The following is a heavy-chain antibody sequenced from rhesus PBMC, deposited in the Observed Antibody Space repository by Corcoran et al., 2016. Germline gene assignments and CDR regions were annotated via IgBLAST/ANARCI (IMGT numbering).Heavy chain of an antibody. Sequence: EVQLVESGGGLTTPGGSLRLSCAASGFSFSDSYMYWVRQAPGKGLELVSGVSYRGGSTYYADSVKGRFSISRENAKNTLYLQMDSLRPEDTAVYYCARGLNSLDVWGRGLLVTVSS. CDR1: GFSFSDSY. J-gene: IGHJ5-2*02. V-gene: IGHV3S18*01. CDR2: VSYRGGST. CDR3: ARGLNSLDV.